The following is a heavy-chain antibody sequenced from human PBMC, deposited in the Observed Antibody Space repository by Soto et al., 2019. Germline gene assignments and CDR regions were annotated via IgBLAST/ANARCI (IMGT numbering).Heavy chain of an antibody. J-gene: IGHJ5*02. CDR2: ISGSGGST. CDR1: GFTFSSYA. Sequence: GGSLRLSCAASGFTFSSYAMRWVRQAPGKGLEWVSAISGSGGSTYYADSVKGRFTISRDNSKNTLYLQMNSLRAEDTAVYYCAKIGPSSIAARRVHRFEPWGPGPLVTDPS. D-gene: IGHD6-6*01. CDR3: AKIGPSSIAARRVHRFEP. V-gene: IGHV3-23*01.